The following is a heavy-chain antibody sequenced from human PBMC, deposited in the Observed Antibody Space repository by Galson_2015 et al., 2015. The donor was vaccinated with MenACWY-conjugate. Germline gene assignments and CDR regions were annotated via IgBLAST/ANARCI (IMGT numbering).Heavy chain of an antibody. Sequence: SLRLSCAASGFTLSSYSMHWVRQSPGKGLEWVALIWSDGNKKSYVDSVRGRFNISRDNSKNTLFLQMNNLRADDTALYYCARRRPRDIGGGFDIWGQGTLVTVSS. CDR3: ARRRPRDIGGGFDI. J-gene: IGHJ3*02. V-gene: IGHV3-33*01. CDR1: GFTLSSYS. CDR2: IWSDGNKK. D-gene: IGHD2-15*01.